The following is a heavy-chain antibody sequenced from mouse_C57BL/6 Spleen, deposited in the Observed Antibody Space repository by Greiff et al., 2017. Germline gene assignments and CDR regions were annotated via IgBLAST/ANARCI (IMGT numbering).Heavy chain of an antibody. V-gene: IGHV14-3*01. CDR3: ASHYYGSNDFDY. CDR2: IDPANGNT. CDR1: GFNIKNTY. J-gene: IGHJ2*01. D-gene: IGHD1-1*01. Sequence: EVQGVESVAELVRPGASVKLSCTASGFNIKNTYMHWVKQRPEQGLEWIGRIDPANGNTKYAPKFQGKATITADTSSNTAYLQLSSLTSEDTAIYYCASHYYGSNDFDYWGQGTTRTVSS.